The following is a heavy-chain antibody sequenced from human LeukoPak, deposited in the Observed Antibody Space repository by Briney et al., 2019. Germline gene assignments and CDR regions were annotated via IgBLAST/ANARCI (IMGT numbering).Heavy chain of an antibody. V-gene: IGHV1-2*02. CDR3: ARDRDYSNTERGFDY. Sequence: EASVKVSCKTSGYTFTDYYIHWVRQAPGQGLGWMGWINPNSGETNSAQKFQGRVTMTGDTSISTAYMELRRVTSDDTAVYYCARDRDYSNTERGFDYWGQGTLVTVSS. CDR2: INPNSGET. D-gene: IGHD6-13*01. J-gene: IGHJ4*02. CDR1: GYTFTDYY.